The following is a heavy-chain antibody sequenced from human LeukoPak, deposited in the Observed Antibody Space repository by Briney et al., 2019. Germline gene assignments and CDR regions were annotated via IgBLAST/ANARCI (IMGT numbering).Heavy chain of an antibody. D-gene: IGHD6-13*01. CDR1: GFTFSTYV. CDR3: AKATSPFIAAAAVDY. J-gene: IGHJ4*02. CDR2: ISGSGSST. Sequence: PGGSLRLSCAASGFTFSTYVMSWVRQAPGKGLEWVSTISGSGSSTYYADSVKGRFAISRDNSENRLFLLMNSLRAEDTAVYYCAKATSPFIAAAAVDYWGQGTLVTVSS. V-gene: IGHV3-23*01.